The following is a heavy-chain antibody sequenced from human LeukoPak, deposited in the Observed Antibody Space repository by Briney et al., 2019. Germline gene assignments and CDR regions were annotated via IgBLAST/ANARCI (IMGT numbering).Heavy chain of an antibody. CDR3: AKDQATDIVVVPAALYYFDY. D-gene: IGHD2-2*01. Sequence: GGSLRLSCAASGFTFSSYGMHWVRQAPGKGLEWVAVISDDGSNKYYADSVKGRFTISRDNSKNTLYLQMNSLRAEDTAVYYCAKDQATDIVVVPAALYYFDYWGQGTLVTVSS. CDR2: ISDDGSNK. J-gene: IGHJ4*02. CDR1: GFTFSSYG. V-gene: IGHV3-30*18.